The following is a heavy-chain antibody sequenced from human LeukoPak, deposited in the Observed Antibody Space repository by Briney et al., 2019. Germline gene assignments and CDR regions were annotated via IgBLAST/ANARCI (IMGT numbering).Heavy chain of an antibody. CDR1: GFTFSSSA. CDR3: AKDRVFRGAFFDY. CDR2: ISASGGST. Sequence: PGGSLRLSCAASGFTFSSSAMSWVRQVPGKGLEWVSGISASGGSTSYADSVRGRFTISRDNSKNTLYLQMNSLRAEDTAVFYCAKDRVFRGAFFDYWGQGTLVTVSS. J-gene: IGHJ4*02. V-gene: IGHV3-23*01. D-gene: IGHD3-10*01.